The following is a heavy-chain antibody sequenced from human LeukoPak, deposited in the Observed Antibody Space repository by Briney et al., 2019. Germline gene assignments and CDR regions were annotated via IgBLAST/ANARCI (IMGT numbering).Heavy chain of an antibody. CDR3: AKARARGSSWPVDY. CDR1: GFTFDDYA. D-gene: IGHD6-13*01. J-gene: IGHJ4*02. Sequence: PGRSLRLSCAASGFTFDDYAMHWVRQAPGKGLEWVSGISWNSGSIGYADSVKGRFTISRDNAKNSLYLQMNSLRAEDTALYYCAKARARGSSWPVDYWGQGTLVTVSS. V-gene: IGHV3-9*01. CDR2: ISWNSGSI.